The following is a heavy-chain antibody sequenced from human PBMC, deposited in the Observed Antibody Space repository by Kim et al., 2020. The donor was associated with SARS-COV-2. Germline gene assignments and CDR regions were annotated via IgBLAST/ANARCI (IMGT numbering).Heavy chain of an antibody. J-gene: IGHJ4*02. D-gene: IGHD3-22*01. V-gene: IGHV3-33*01. CDR1: GFTFSSYG. CDR2: IWYDGSNK. Sequence: GGSLRLSCAASGFTFSSYGMHWVRQAPGKGLEWVAVIWYDGSNKYYADSVKGRFTISRDNSKNTLYLQMNSLRAEDTAVYYCARDGRKWLLPLYYFDYWGQGTLVTVSS. CDR3: ARDGRKWLLPLYYFDY.